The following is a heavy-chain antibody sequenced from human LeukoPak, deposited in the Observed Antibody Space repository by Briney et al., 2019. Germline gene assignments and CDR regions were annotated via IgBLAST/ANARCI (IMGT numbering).Heavy chain of an antibody. D-gene: IGHD7-27*01. V-gene: IGHV3-74*01. CDR2: ISSDGSTI. CDR3: ARAAQLGIYSY. CDR1: GFTFSSYW. J-gene: IGHJ4*02. Sequence: GGSLRLSCAASGFTFSSYWMHWVRQAPGKGPVWVSRISSDGSTINYADSVKGRFTISRDNAKNTLYLQMDSLRAEDTAVYYCARAAQLGIYSYWGQGTLVTVSS.